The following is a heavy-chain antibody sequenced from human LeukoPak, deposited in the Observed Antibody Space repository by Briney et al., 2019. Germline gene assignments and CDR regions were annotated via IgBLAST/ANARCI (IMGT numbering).Heavy chain of an antibody. V-gene: IGHV4-34*01. Sequence: SETLSLTCAVYGGSFSGYYWSWIRQPPGKGLEWIGEINHSGSTNYNPSLKSRVTISVNTSKNQFSLKLSSVTAADTAVYYCAREFGNWFDPWGQGTRVTVSS. D-gene: IGHD3-10*01. CDR3: AREFGNWFDP. J-gene: IGHJ5*02. CDR2: INHSGST. CDR1: GGSFSGYY.